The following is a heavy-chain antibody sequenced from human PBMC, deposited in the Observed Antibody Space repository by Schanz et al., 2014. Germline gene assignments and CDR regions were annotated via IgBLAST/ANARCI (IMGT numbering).Heavy chain of an antibody. Sequence: EGQLAESGGGLVQPGGSLRLSCAVSGFTVSSNHMSWVRQAPGKGLEWVSVIYSGIGAYYADSVKDRFTVSRDNSKNTLYLHMNTLRSEDTAVYYCARSAGRDFWSGYYTRFDYWGQGTLVTVSS. CDR1: GFTVSSNH. D-gene: IGHD3-3*01. CDR2: IYSGIGA. CDR3: ARSAGRDFWSGYYTRFDY. V-gene: IGHV3-66*01. J-gene: IGHJ4*02.